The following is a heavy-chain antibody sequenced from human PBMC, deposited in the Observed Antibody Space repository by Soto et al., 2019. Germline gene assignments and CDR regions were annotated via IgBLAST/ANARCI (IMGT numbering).Heavy chain of an antibody. V-gene: IGHV1-8*01. Sequence: SVKTSCKAPGYPLSSFDIHWVRQATGQGLEWMGWINANNGHTDSAQKFQGRITMTMDPSISTVYMELSGLTSEDTAVYYCARGRGWRDYWGQGTLVTV. CDR2: INANNGHT. D-gene: IGHD6-19*01. J-gene: IGHJ4*02. CDR1: GYPLSSFD. CDR3: ARGRGWRDY.